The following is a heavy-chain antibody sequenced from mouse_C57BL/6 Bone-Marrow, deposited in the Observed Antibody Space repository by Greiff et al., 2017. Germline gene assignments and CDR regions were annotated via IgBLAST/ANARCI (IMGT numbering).Heavy chain of an antibody. D-gene: IGHD2-3*01. CDR1: GYTFTSYW. V-gene: IGHV1-69*01. CDR2: IDPSDSYT. Sequence: QVQLQQSGAELVMPGASVKLSCKASGYTFTSYWMHWVKQRPGQGLEWIGEIDPSDSYTNYNQKFKGKSTLTVDKSSSTPYMQLSSLTSEDSAVYYCASEGLLPYFDYWGQGTTLTVSS. CDR3: ASEGLLPYFDY. J-gene: IGHJ2*01.